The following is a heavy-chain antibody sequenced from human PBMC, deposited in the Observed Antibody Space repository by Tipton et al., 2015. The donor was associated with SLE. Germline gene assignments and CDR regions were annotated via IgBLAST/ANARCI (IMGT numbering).Heavy chain of an antibody. CDR3: AVEGLIWNYFDY. J-gene: IGHJ4*02. CDR1: GYTFISYT. CDR2: INAGNGNT. D-gene: IGHD3-16*01. V-gene: IGHV1-3*01. Sequence: QLVQSGAEVKKPGASVKVSCKASGYTFISYTIHWVRQAPGQRLEWMGWINAGNGNTKYSQKFQGRVTITRDTSASTAYMELSSLRSEDTAVYYCAVEGLIWNYFDYWGQGTLVTVSS.